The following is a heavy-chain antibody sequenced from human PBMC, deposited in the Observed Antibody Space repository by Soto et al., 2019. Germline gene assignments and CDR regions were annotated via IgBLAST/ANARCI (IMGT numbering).Heavy chain of an antibody. CDR2: ITKSCSNI. J-gene: IGHJ5*02. D-gene: IGHD3-22*01. CDR1: RFSFSDYY. V-gene: IGHV3-11*01. CDR3: ARDLSPYSDYYDESSSETWFDP. Sequence: GGTLRLSCAACRFSFSDYYMRWLRQPPGKGLEWVSYITKSCSNINYADSVKGRFTSSRDNAKNSLYLQMNSLRAEDTALYYCARDLSPYSDYYDESSSETWFDPWGQGTLVAVSS.